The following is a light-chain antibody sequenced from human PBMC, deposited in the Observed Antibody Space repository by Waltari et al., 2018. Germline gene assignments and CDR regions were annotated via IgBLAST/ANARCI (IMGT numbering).Light chain of an antibody. V-gene: IGKV1-39*01. CDR1: QSIASY. J-gene: IGKJ1*01. CDR2: AAS. CDR3: QQSFDTPPT. Sequence: DIQMTQSPSSLSASIGDRVTVTCRASQSIASYLYWYQQRPGRAPKLLIYAASSLQSGVPSRFSGSGSGTDFTLTISSLQPEDFATYYCQQSFDTPPTFGQGTREEI.